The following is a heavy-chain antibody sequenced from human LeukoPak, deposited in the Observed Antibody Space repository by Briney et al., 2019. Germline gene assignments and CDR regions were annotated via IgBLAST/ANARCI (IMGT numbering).Heavy chain of an antibody. CDR1: GGSFSGYY. D-gene: IGHD6-19*01. V-gene: IGHV4-34*01. Sequence: SETLSLTCAVYGGSFSGYYWSWIRQPPGKGLEWIGEINHSGSTNYNPSLKSRVTISVDTSKNQFSLKLSSVTAADTAVYYCARDKRQRYSSGWYRSNWFDPWGQGTLVTVSS. CDR2: INHSGST. CDR3: ARDKRQRYSSGWYRSNWFDP. J-gene: IGHJ5*02.